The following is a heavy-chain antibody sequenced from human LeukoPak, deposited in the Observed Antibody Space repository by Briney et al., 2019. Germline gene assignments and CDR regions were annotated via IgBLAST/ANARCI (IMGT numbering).Heavy chain of an antibody. D-gene: IGHD5-12*01. Sequence: GGSLRLSCAASGFTFSDYGMRWVRQAPGKGLEWVSAIGRSGSLIYYADSVKGRFTVSRDNSKNTLFLQMNSLRVEDTAVYYCARTSGRYFEYWGQGTLVTVSS. J-gene: IGHJ4*02. V-gene: IGHV3-23*01. CDR3: ARTSGRYFEY. CDR1: GFTFSDYG. CDR2: IGRSGSLI.